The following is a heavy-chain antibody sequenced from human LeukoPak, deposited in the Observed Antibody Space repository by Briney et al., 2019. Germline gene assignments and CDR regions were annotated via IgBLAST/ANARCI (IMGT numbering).Heavy chain of an antibody. CDR2: IWHSGYT. D-gene: IGHD1-20*01. Sequence: NPSETLSLTCAVSGGSISKTNWWSWVRQSPGTGLEWIGEIWHSGYTNYNPSLKSRVTISVDTSKNQFSLRLTSVTAADTAIYYCASRYNWNHFDYWGHGTLVTVSS. J-gene: IGHJ4*01. CDR1: GGSISKTNW. CDR3: ASRYNWNHFDY. V-gene: IGHV4-4*02.